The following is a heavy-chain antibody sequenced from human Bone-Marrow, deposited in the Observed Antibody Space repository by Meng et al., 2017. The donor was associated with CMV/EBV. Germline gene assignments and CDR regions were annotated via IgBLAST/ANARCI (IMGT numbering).Heavy chain of an antibody. D-gene: IGHD6-6*01. J-gene: IGHJ6*02. CDR3: ARDTDPAARSYYYYGMDV. CDR1: GYTFTGYY. CDR2: INPNSGGT. Sequence: ASVKVSCKASGYTFTGYYMHWVRQAPGQGLEWMGWINPNSGGTNYAQKFQGRVTMTRDTSISTAYMELSRLRSDDTAVYYCARDTDPAARSYYYYGMDVWGQGTTVTFSS. V-gene: IGHV1-2*02.